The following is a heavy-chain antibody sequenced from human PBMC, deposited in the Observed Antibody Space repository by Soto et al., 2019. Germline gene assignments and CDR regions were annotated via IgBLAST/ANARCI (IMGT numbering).Heavy chain of an antibody. Sequence: PGGSLRLSCAASGFTFSSYAMSWVRQAPGKGLEWVSAISGSGGSTYYADSVKGRVTISRDNSKNTLYLQMNSLRAEDTAVYYCAKSRPKWPEGYYFDYWGQGTLVTVSS. CDR3: AKSRPKWPEGYYFDY. CDR1: GFTFSSYA. J-gene: IGHJ4*02. V-gene: IGHV3-23*01. D-gene: IGHD5-12*01. CDR2: ISGSGGST.